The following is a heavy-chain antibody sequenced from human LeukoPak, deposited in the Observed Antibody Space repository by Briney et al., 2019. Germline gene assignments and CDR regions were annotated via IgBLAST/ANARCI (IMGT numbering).Heavy chain of an antibody. CDR1: GYTFTSYG. J-gene: IGHJ4*02. D-gene: IGHD5-12*01. CDR3: ARSLSGYDFPSFDY. CDR2: ISAYNGNT. V-gene: IGHV1-18*01. Sequence: GASVKVSCKASGYTFTSYGISWVRQAPGQGLEWMGWISAYNGNTNYAQKLQGRVTMTTDTSTSTAYMELRSLRSDDTAAYYCARSLSGYDFPSFDYWGQGTLVTVSS.